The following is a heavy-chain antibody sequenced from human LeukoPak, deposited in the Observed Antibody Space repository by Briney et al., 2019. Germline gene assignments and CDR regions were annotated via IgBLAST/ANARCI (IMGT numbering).Heavy chain of an antibody. CDR2: ISGSGGST. D-gene: IGHD3-9*01. CDR1: GFTFSSYA. CDR3: AKRLTISNWFDP. V-gene: IGHV3-23*01. J-gene: IGHJ5*02. Sequence: GGSLRLSCAASGFTFSSYATSWVRQAPGKGLEWVSAISGSGGSTYYADSVKGRFTISRDNSKNTLYLQMNSLRAEDTAVYYCAKRLTISNWFDPWGQGTLVTVSS.